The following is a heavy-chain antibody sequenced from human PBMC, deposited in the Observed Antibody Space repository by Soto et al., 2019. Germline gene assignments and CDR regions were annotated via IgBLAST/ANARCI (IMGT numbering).Heavy chain of an antibody. CDR2: ISYDGSNK. V-gene: IGHV3-30*03. Sequence: GGSLRLSCAASGFTFSSYGMHWVRQAPGKGLEWVAVISYDGSNKYYADSVKGRFTISRDNSKNTLYLQMNSLRAEDTAVYYCAISDYDSSGYGALYYYYGMDVWGQGTTVTVSS. CDR3: AISDYDSSGYGALYYYYGMDV. J-gene: IGHJ6*02. CDR1: GFTFSSYG. D-gene: IGHD3-22*01.